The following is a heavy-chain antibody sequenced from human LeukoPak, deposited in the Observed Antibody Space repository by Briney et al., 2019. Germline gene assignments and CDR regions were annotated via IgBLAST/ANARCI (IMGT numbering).Heavy chain of an antibody. J-gene: IGHJ3*02. D-gene: IGHD6-13*01. CDR2: IRYDGSNK. CDR1: GFTFSSYG. Sequence: GGSLRLSCAASGFTFSSYGMHWVLQAPGKGLEWVAFIRYDGSNKYYADSVKGRFTISRDNSKNTLYLQMNSLRAEDTAVYYCATYSSSWFDDAFDIWGQGTMVTVSS. CDR3: ATYSSSWFDDAFDI. V-gene: IGHV3-30*02.